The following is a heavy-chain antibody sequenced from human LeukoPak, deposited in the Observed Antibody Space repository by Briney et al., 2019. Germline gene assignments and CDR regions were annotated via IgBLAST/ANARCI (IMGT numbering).Heavy chain of an antibody. CDR1: GGSISSSSYY. J-gene: IGHJ3*02. CDR2: IYYSGST. V-gene: IGHV4-61*01. Sequence: SETLSLTCSVSGGSISSSSYYWGWIRQPPGKGLGWIGYIYYSGSTNYNPSLKSRVIISVDTSKNQFTLKLSSVTAADTAVYYCARDSGAFDIWGQGTMVTVSS. CDR3: ARDSGAFDI. D-gene: IGHD3-10*01.